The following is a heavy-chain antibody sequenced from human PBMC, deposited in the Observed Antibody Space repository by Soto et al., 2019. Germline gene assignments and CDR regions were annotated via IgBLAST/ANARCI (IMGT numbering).Heavy chain of an antibody. CDR2: SKANT. Sequence: ASVKVSCKASGYTFTRYGVSWVRQAPGQGLEWMRWSKANTKNAQKFQGRVTLTTDTSTNTAYMELRSLKPDDTPVHYCARQAADTGTYNDWFDPWGQGTLVTVSS. CDR3: ARQAADTGTYNDWFDP. V-gene: IGHV1-18*04. J-gene: IGHJ5*02. D-gene: IGHD1-26*01. CDR1: GYTFTRYG.